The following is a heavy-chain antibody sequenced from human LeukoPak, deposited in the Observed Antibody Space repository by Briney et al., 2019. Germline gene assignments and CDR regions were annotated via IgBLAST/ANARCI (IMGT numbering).Heavy chain of an antibody. V-gene: IGHV3-13*01. Sequence: QPGGSLRLSCAASGFTFSSYDMHWVRQATGKGLEWVSAIGTAGDTYYPGSVKGRFTISRENAKNSLYLQMNSLRAGDTAVYYCARGTYSGYGYGAFDIWGQGTMVTVSS. CDR1: GFTFSSYD. CDR2: IGTAGDT. CDR3: ARGTYSGYGYGAFDI. D-gene: IGHD5-12*01. J-gene: IGHJ3*02.